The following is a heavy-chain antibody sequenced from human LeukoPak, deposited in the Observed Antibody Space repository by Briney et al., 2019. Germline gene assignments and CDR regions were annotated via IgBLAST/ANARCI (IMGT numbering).Heavy chain of an antibody. Sequence: GGSLRLSCIASGFTFSNFAMNWVRQAPGKGLEWVAILSYDGSNEYFADSVKGRFTISRDNSKNTVFLKMNSLRPEDTAVYYCARGPHYDILTDYGNFDYWGQGSLVIVSS. CDR3: ARGPHYDILTDYGNFDY. J-gene: IGHJ4*02. D-gene: IGHD3-9*01. V-gene: IGHV3-30*04. CDR1: GFTFSNFA. CDR2: LSYDGSNE.